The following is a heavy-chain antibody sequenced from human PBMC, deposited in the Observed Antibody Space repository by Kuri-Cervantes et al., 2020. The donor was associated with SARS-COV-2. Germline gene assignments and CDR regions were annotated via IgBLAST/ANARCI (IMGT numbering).Heavy chain of an antibody. D-gene: IGHD6-13*01. J-gene: IGHJ3*02. Sequence: SETLSLTCTVSGGSISSDYWSWIRQPPGKGLECIGYIYYSGSTNYNPSLKSRVTISVDTSKNQFSLKLSSVTAADTAVYYCAGHLGSSSWYRRYAFDIWGQGTMVTVSS. CDR3: AGHLGSSSWYRRYAFDI. CDR2: IYYSGST. CDR1: GGSISSDY. V-gene: IGHV4-59*08.